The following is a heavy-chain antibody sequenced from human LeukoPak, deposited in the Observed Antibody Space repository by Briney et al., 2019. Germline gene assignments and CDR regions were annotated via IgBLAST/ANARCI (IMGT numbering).Heavy chain of an antibody. V-gene: IGHV4-39*07. J-gene: IGHJ4*02. D-gene: IGHD5-12*01. CDR2: MYDSGST. Sequence: AETLSLTCTVSGVSISSSSYGWGWLRQPPGKGLEWIVRMYDSGSTYYNPSLESRFTISVHTSKHQFSLKLRSVTAADTAVYYCARVDTGIVATIVNYWGQGTLVTVSS. CDR1: GVSISSSSYG. CDR3: ARVDTGIVATIVNY.